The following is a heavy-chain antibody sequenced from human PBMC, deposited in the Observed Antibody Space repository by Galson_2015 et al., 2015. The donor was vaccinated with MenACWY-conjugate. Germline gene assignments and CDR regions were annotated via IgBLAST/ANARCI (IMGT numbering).Heavy chain of an antibody. J-gene: IGHJ4*02. CDR1: GYTFREYY. Sequence: SVKVSCKASGYTFREYYMQWVRQAPGQGLEWLGVINPSGTFTSYAQKFQGRITMTGDSSTGTVFMELNGLRSDDTAMYYCTREAIVGEPGFDYWGQGTLVTVSS. CDR3: TREAIVGEPGFDY. D-gene: IGHD1-26*01. CDR2: INPSGTFT. V-gene: IGHV1-46*01.